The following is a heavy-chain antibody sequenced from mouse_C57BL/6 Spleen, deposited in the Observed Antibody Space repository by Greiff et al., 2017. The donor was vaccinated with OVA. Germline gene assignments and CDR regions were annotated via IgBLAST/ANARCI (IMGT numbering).Heavy chain of an antibody. V-gene: IGHV1-61*01. Sequence: QVQLKQPGAELVRPGSSVKLSCKASGYTFTSYWMDWVKQRPGQGLEWIGNIYPSDSETHYNQKFKDKATLTVDKSSSTAYMQLSSLTSEDSAVYYCASYDYDGGAYWGQGTLVTVSA. CDR3: ASYDYDGGAY. CDR2: IYPSDSET. CDR1: GYTFTSYW. J-gene: IGHJ3*01. D-gene: IGHD2-4*01.